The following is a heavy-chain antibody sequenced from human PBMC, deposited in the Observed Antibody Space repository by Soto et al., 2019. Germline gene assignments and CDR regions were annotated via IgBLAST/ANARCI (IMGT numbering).Heavy chain of an antibody. J-gene: IGHJ4*01. Sequence: QVQLQQWGAGLLKPSETLSLTCAVYGGSFSGYYWTWIRQPPGTGLEWIGEINHSGSTNYNPSLKSRVTTSVHTSKRQFSLKLASVSAADTAGSYCARDKITCLLDDWGQGTLVTVSS. D-gene: IGHD3-10*01. V-gene: IGHV4-34*01. CDR2: INHSGST. CDR1: GGSFSGYY. CDR3: ARDKITCLLDD.